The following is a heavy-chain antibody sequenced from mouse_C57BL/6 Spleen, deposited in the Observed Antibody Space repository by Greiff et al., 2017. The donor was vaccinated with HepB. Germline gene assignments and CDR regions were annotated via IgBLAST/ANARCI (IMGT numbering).Heavy chain of an antibody. V-gene: IGHV1-22*01. Sequence: VQLKESGPELVKPGASVKMSCKASGYTFTDYNMHWVKQSHGKSLEWIGYINPNNGGTSYNQKFKGKATLTVNKSSSTAYMELRSLTSEDSAVYYCARNWDDAMDYWGQGTSVTVSS. D-gene: IGHD4-1*01. J-gene: IGHJ4*01. CDR1: GYTFTDYN. CDR2: INPNNGGT. CDR3: ARNWDDAMDY.